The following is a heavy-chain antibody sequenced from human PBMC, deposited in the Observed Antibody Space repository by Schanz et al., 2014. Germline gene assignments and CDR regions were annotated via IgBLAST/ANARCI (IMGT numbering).Heavy chain of an antibody. CDR2: IRYDGSNK. J-gene: IGHJ4*02. Sequence: QAELVESGGGVVQPGGSLRLSCEASGFIFSNHGMNWVRQAPGKGLEWVAFIRYDGSNKYYADSVKGRFTISRDNSKNTLYLQMNSLRAEDTAVYYCAKDLPSDYYIAYWGQGTLVTVSS. V-gene: IGHV3-30*02. CDR3: AKDLPSDYYIAY. D-gene: IGHD3-22*01. CDR1: GFIFSNHG.